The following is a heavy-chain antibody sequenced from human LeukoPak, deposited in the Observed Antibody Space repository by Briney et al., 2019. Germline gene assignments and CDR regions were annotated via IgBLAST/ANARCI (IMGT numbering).Heavy chain of an antibody. CDR3: VRDKVGGSNDF. J-gene: IGHJ4*02. CDR1: GFTFSSYS. D-gene: IGHD2-15*01. Sequence: LTGGSLRLSCAASGFTFSSYSMNWVRQAPGKGLEWVANIMEDGSEKKYVDSVKGRFTISRDNTKNSVYLQMSGLRAEDTAIYYCVRDKVGGSNDFWGQGTLVTVSS. V-gene: IGHV3-7*01. CDR2: IMEDGSEK.